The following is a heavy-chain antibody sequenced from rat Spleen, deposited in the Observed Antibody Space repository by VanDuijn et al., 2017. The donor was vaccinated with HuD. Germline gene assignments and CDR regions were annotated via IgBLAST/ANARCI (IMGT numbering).Heavy chain of an antibody. CDR2: INYRGST. Sequence: EVQLQESGPGLVKPSQSLSLTCSVTGYSITNNYWGWIRKFPGNKMEWMGYINYRGSTSYNPSLKSRISITRDTSKNQFFLHFNSVTTEDTATYYCARYARYYYDGSYYPFDYWGQGVMVTVSS. V-gene: IGHV3-1*01. J-gene: IGHJ2*01. CDR1: GYSITNNY. D-gene: IGHD1-12*02. CDR3: ARYARYYYDGSYYPFDY.